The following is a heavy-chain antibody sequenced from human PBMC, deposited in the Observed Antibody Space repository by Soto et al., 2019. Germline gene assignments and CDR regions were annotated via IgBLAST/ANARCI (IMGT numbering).Heavy chain of an antibody. CDR1: GYTFTSYA. Sequence: ASVKVSCKASGYTFTSYAMHWVRQAPGQRLEWMGWINAGNGNTKYSQKFQGRVTVTRDTSASTAYMELSSLRSEDTAVYYCASSLAWKAHTFDYWGQGTLVTVSS. J-gene: IGHJ4*02. D-gene: IGHD1-1*01. CDR2: INAGNGNT. V-gene: IGHV1-3*01. CDR3: ASSLAWKAHTFDY.